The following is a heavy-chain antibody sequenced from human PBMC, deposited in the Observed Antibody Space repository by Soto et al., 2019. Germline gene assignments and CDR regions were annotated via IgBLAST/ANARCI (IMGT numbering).Heavy chain of an antibody. V-gene: IGHV3-30-3*01. D-gene: IGHD6-19*01. CDR3: ARDPVLAFVAAYYFDY. CDR2: ISYDGSNK. J-gene: IGHJ4*02. Sequence: QVQLVESGGGVVQPGRSLRLSCAASGFTFSSYAMHWVRQAPGKGLEWVAVISYDGSNKYYADSVKGRFTISRDNSKNTMDLQMDSLRAEDTAVYYCARDPVLAFVAAYYFDYWGQGTLVTVSS. CDR1: GFTFSSYA.